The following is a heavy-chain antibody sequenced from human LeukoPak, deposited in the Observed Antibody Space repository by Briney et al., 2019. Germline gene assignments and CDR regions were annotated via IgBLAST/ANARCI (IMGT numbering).Heavy chain of an antibody. CDR1: GGAISSYY. CDR2: IYYSGST. CDR3: ARYSSSWKFGFDY. D-gene: IGHD6-13*01. J-gene: IGHJ4*02. V-gene: IGHV4-59*01. Sequence: SQTLSLTCTVSGGAISSYYWSWIRQPPGKGLEWIGYIYYSGSTNYNPSLKSRVTISVDTSKNQFSLKLSSVTAADTAVYYCARYSSSWKFGFDYWGQGTLVTVSS.